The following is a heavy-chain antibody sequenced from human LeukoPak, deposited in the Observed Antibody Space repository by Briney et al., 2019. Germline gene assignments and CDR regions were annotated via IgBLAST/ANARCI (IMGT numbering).Heavy chain of an antibody. CDR2: ITGGGLTI. Sequence: SGGSLRLSCAASGFTFSRYSMNWVRQAPGKGLEWVSYITGGGLTIYYADSVKGRFTISRDNAKNSLYLQMNSLRAEDTGVYYCARGGGRRYFDYWGQGTLVTVSS. CDR1: GFTFSRYS. CDR3: ARGGGRRYFDY. J-gene: IGHJ4*02. D-gene: IGHD6-25*01. V-gene: IGHV3-48*04.